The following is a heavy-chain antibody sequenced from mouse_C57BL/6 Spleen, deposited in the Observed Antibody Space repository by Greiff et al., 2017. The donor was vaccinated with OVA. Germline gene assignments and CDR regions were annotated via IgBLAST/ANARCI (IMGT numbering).Heavy chain of an antibody. CDR3: ARKGYFDV. CDR1: GYTFTSYG. J-gene: IGHJ1*03. CDR2: IYPRSGNT. V-gene: IGHV1-81*01. Sequence: VKLVESGAELARPGASVKLSCKASGYTFTSYGISWVKQRPGQGLEWIGEIYPRSGNTYYNEKFKGKATLTADKSSSTAYMELRSLTSEDSAVYFCARKGYFDVWGTGTTVTVSS.